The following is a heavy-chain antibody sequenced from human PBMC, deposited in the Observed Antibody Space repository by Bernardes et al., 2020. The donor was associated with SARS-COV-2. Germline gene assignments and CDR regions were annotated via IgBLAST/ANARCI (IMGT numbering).Heavy chain of an antibody. J-gene: IGHJ3*02. CDR3: TRGFLRRASHDTFDI. CDR1: GFAFSTYD. V-gene: IGHV3-13*04. D-gene: IGHD3-3*01. Sequence: GGSLRLSCAASGFAFSTYDMHWVRQTPGKGPEWVSGIGTADDTYYADSVKGRFIISRENANNSLYLQMDSLRAGDTAKYFCTRGFLRRASHDTFDIWGQGTMVTVS. CDR2: IGTADDT.